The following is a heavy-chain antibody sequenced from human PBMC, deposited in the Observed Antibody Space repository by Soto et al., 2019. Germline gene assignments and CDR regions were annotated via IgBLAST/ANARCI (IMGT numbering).Heavy chain of an antibody. CDR3: ARDYYDNSGSHYYGLDL. J-gene: IGHJ6*02. CDR1: GYTFTGYY. CDR2: INPNSGGT. V-gene: IGHV1-2*02. D-gene: IGHD3-22*01. Sequence: ASVKVSCKASGYTFTGYYMHWVRQAPGQGLEWMGWINPNSGGTNYAQKFQGRVTMTRDTSTSTANMELRSLRSDDTAVYYCARDYYDNSGSHYYGLDLWGQGTTVTVSS.